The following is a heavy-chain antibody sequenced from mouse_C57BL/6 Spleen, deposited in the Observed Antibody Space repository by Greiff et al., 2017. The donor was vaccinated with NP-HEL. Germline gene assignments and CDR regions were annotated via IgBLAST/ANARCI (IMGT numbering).Heavy chain of an antibody. CDR1: GYTFTSYW. Sequence: QVQLQQPGAELVKPGASVKLSCKASGYTFTSYWMHWVKQRPGQGLEWIGMIHPNSGSTNYNEKFKSKATLTVDKSSSTAYMQLSSLTSEDSAVNYGERGYYDDGGAMDYWGQGTSVTVSS. CDR3: ERGYYDDGGAMDY. D-gene: IGHD2-4*01. V-gene: IGHV1-64*01. J-gene: IGHJ4*01. CDR2: IHPNSGST.